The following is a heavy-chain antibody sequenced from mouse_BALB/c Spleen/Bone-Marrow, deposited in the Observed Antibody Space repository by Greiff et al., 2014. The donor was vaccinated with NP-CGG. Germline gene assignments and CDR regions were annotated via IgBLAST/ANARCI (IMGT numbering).Heavy chain of an antibody. Sequence: QVQLQQSGAELVRPGASVKLSCKASGYTFTSYRMNWVKQRPEQGLEWIGRIDPYDSETHYNQKFKDKAILTVDKSSSTAYMQLSSLTSKDSAVYYCARGRDYDVFSYWGQGTLVTVSA. CDR2: IDPYDSET. CDR3: ARGRDYDVFSY. D-gene: IGHD2-4*01. CDR1: GYTFTSYR. V-gene: IGHV1-52*01. J-gene: IGHJ3*01.